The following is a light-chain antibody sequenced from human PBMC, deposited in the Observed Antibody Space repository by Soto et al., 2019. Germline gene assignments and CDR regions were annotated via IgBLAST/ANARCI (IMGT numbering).Light chain of an antibody. J-gene: IGLJ1*01. CDR2: EVS. V-gene: IGLV2-14*01. CDR1: SSDVGGYNY. CDR3: SSYTSISTLAYV. Sequence: QSALTQPASVSGSPGQSITISCTGTSSDVGGYNYVSWYQQHPGKAPKLMIYEVSNRPSGVSNRFSGSKSGNTASLTISGLQTDDEADYYCSSYTSISTLAYVFGTGTKLTVL.